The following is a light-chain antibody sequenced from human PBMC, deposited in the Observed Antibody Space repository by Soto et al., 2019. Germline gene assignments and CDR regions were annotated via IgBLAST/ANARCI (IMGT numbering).Light chain of an antibody. V-gene: IGLV2-8*01. CDR2: GVN. CDR3: SSFAGNNNLV. CDR1: SSDLGAYNY. J-gene: IGLJ2*01. Sequence: QSVLTQPPSASGSPGQSVTISCTGTSSDLGAYNYVSWYQQLPGKAPKLMIYGVNKRPPGVPDRFSGSKSGNTASLTVSGLQAEDEAEYYCSSFAGNNNLVFGGGTKLTVL.